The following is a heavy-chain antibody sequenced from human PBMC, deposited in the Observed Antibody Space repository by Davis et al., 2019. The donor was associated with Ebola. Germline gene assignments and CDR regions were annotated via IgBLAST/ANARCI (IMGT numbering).Heavy chain of an antibody. J-gene: IGHJ6*04. CDR3: ARASGSYYSLGWEWDYYYYGMDV. Sequence: SVKVSCKASGGTFSSYAISWVRQAPGQGLEWMGGIIPIFGTANYAQKFQGRVTITADESTSTAYMELSSLRSEDTAVYYCARASGSYYSLGWEWDYYYYGMDVWGKGTTVTVSS. V-gene: IGHV1-69*13. CDR1: GGTFSSYA. D-gene: IGHD3-10*01. CDR2: IIPIFGTA.